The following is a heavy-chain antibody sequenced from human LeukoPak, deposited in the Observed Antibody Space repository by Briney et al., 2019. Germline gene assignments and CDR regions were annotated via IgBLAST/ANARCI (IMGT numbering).Heavy chain of an antibody. D-gene: IGHD1-26*01. J-gene: IGHJ6*02. CDR3: ARQGSGSYYDYYYGMDV. CDR1: GGSISSYY. Sequence: SETLSLTCTVSGGSISSYYWSWIRQPPGKGLEWIGYIYYSGSTNYNPSLKSRVTISVDTSKNQFSLKLSSVTAADTAVYYCARQGSGSYYDYYYGMDVWGQGTTVTVS. CDR2: IYYSGST. V-gene: IGHV4-59*01.